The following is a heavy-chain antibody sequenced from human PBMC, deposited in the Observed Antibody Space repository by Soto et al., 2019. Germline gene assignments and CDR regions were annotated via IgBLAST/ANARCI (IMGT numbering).Heavy chain of an antibody. CDR3: ASGGSKHELVGATIAAFDI. Sequence: SETMALTCAVYGGSVSGYYGSWIRQPPGKGLEWIGEINHSGSTNYNPSLKSRVTISVDTSKNQFSLKLSSVTAADTAVYYCASGGSKHELVGATIAAFDIWGQGTTVTVSS. CDR2: INHSGST. V-gene: IGHV4-34*01. D-gene: IGHD1-26*01. CDR1: GGSVSGYY. J-gene: IGHJ3*02.